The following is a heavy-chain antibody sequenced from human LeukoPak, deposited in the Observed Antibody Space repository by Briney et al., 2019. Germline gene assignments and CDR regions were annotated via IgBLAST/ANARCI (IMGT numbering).Heavy chain of an antibody. CDR1: GFTFSSYG. CDR2: IRFDGSDK. V-gene: IGHV3-30*02. CDR3: AGGSGSSAWYPYDY. Sequence: GGSLRLSCGASGFTFSSYGMHWVRQTPGKGLEWVAFIRFDGSDKYYADSVKGRFTISRDNAKNSLYLQMNSLRAEDTAVYYCAGGSGSSAWYPYDYWGQGTLVTVSS. J-gene: IGHJ4*02. D-gene: IGHD6-19*01.